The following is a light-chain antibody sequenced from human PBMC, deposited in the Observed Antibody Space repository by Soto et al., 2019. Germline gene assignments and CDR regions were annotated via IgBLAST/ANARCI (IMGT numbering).Light chain of an antibody. Sequence: EIVLTQSPGTLSLSPGEGATLSCRASQSVRSNYLAWYQQKPGQAPRLLIYGASSRATGIPDRFGGSGSGTDFTLTISRLEPEDFAVYYCQHYGGSPLYTFGQGTKLEIK. CDR2: GAS. V-gene: IGKV3-20*01. CDR3: QHYGGSPLYT. CDR1: QSVRSNY. J-gene: IGKJ2*01.